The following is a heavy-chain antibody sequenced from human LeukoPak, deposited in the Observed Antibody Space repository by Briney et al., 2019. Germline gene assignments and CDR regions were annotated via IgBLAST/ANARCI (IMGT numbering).Heavy chain of an antibody. CDR2: IYPGDSDT. J-gene: IGHJ4*02. Sequence: GESLRISCKGSGYRFTSYWIGWVRQMPGKVLEWMGIIYPGDSDTRYSPSFQGQVTISADKSISTAYLQWSSLQASDTAMYYCARLSGYSSSSSFDYWGQGTLVTVSS. D-gene: IGHD6-6*01. CDR3: ARLSGYSSSSSFDY. CDR1: GYRFTSYW. V-gene: IGHV5-51*01.